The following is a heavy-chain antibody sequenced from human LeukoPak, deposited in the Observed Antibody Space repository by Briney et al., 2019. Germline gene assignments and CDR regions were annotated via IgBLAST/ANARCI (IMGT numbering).Heavy chain of an antibody. CDR2: ISSSGSTI. V-gene: IGHV3-48*03. CDR3: ARDVGGSGSPADY. Sequence: GGSLRLSCAASGFTFSSYEMNWVRQAPGKGLEWVSYISSSGSTIYYADSVKGRFTISRDNAKNSLYLQMNSLRAEDTAVYYWARDVGGSGSPADYWGQGTLVTVSS. J-gene: IGHJ4*02. D-gene: IGHD3-10*01. CDR1: GFTFSSYE.